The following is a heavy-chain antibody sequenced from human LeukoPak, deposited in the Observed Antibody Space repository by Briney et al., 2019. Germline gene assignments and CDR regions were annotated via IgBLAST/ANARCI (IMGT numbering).Heavy chain of an antibody. V-gene: IGHV3-11*03. Sequence: GGSLSLSCVAFGFTFSDYAVSWIRQAPGKGLEWVSSITAGTTYTKYADSVKGRFTISRDTTKNSVSLQMNSLRVEDTALYSCATSLDSSSRFHFDHWGLGTLVTVSS. J-gene: IGHJ4*02. CDR2: ITAGTTYT. CDR3: ATSLDSSSRFHFDH. CDR1: GFTFSDYA. D-gene: IGHD6-13*01.